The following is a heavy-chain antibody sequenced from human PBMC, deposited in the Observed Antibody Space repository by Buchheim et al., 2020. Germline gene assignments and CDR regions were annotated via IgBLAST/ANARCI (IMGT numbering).Heavy chain of an antibody. CDR1: GGTFSSYG. CDR3: ARGLRGYSYNYFDY. V-gene: IGHV1-69*12. J-gene: IGHJ4*02. D-gene: IGHD5-18*01. Sequence: QVQLVQSGAEVKKPGSSVKVSCKASGGTFSSYGISWVRQAPGQGLEWMGGIIPIFGTAKYAQKFQGRVTITADESTSTAYMEVSSLRSEDTAAYYCARGLRGYSYNYFDYWGQGTL. CDR2: IIPIFGTA.